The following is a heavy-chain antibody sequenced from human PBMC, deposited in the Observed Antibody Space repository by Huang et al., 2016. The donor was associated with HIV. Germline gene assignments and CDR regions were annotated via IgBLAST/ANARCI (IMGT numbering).Heavy chain of an antibody. CDR1: GFPFSAYG. CDR2: ISYEGNND. CDR3: VKERGSSRARSSFDF. D-gene: IGHD6-13*01. Sequence: QVRLVESGGGVVQPGASLTLSCPASGFPFSAYGMDCVRQAPGKGLGLLSFISYEGNNDYLIGSVKSRFTISRDNANNTLYLRMNSLRPEDTAVYYCVKERGSSRARSSFDFWGQGTSVIVSS. J-gene: IGHJ3*01. V-gene: IGHV3-30*02.